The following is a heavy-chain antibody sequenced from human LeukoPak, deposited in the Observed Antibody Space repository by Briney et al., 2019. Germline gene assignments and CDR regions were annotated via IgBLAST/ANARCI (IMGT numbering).Heavy chain of an antibody. CDR1: GFTFSSYA. CDR2: ISGSGGST. J-gene: IGHJ4*02. Sequence: GGSLRLSCAASGFTFSSYAMSWVRQAPGKGLEWVSAISGSGGSTYYADSVKGRFTISRDNSKNTLYLQMNSLRAEDTAAYYCAKAKLLWFGESQYYFDYWGQGTLVTVSS. V-gene: IGHV3-23*01. D-gene: IGHD3-10*01. CDR3: AKAKLLWFGESQYYFDY.